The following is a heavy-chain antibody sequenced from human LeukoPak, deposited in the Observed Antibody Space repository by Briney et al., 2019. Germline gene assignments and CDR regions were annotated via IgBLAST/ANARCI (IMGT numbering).Heavy chain of an antibody. V-gene: IGHV4-4*07. CDR3: ARQNSWGYDSSLKN. D-gene: IGHD3-22*01. CDR2: IYTSGST. J-gene: IGHJ4*02. CDR1: GGSISSYY. Sequence: PSETLSLTCTVSGGSISSYYWSWIRQPAGKGLEWIGRIYTSGSTNYNPSLKSRVTMSVDTSKNQFSLKLSSVTAADTAVYYCARQNSWGYDSSLKNWGQGTLVTVSS.